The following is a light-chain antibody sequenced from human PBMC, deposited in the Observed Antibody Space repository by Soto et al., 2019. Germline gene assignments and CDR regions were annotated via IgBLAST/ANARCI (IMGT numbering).Light chain of an antibody. CDR1: ESINFN. CDR2: GAS. J-gene: IGKJ1*01. Sequence: AARRSPFPLSVPPGEGATLSCRASESINFNLAWYQQKPGRAPRLLIYGASTRATGIPARFSGSGSETEFTLTINSLQSEDFAVYYCQQYNNWPPWTFGQGTKVDIK. V-gene: IGKV3-15*01. CDR3: QQYNNWPPWT.